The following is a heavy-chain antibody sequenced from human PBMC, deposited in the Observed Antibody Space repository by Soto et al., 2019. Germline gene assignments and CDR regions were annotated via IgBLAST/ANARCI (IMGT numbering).Heavy chain of an antibody. Sequence: QVQLVESGGGVVQPGRSLRLSCAASGFTFSSYAMHWVRQAPGKGLEWVAVISYDGSNKYYADSVKGRFTISRDNSKNTLYLQMNSLRAEDTAVYYCYARIQPFDYWGQGTLVTVSS. CDR1: GFTFSSYA. V-gene: IGHV3-30-3*01. J-gene: IGHJ4*02. D-gene: IGHD5-18*01. CDR3: YARIQPFDY. CDR2: ISYDGSNK.